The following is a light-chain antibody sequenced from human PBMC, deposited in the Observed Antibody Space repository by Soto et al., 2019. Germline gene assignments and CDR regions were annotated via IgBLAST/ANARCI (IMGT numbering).Light chain of an antibody. V-gene: IGKV3-20*01. CDR3: QQYGISQT. J-gene: IGKJ5*01. CDR2: GAS. Sequence: MVLPRSPPPRSLSPGAIAGLSRRASQSVSNNYLAWYQQKPGQAPRRLIYGASTRATGIPDRFSGSRSGTDFTLTISRLEPEDLAVYYCQQYGISQTFCEGTRL. CDR1: QSVSNNY.